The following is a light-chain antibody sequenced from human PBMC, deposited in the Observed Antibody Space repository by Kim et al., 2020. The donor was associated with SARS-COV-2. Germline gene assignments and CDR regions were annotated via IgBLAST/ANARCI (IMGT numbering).Light chain of an antibody. J-gene: IGKJ2*01. CDR1: QSVSSY. CDR2: DAS. CDR3: QQRSNWRT. V-gene: IGKV3-11*01. Sequence: EIVLTQSPATLSLSPGERATLSCRASQSVSSYLAWYQQKPGQAPRLLIYDASNRATGIPARFSGSGSGTDFTLTISSLEPEDFAVYYCQQRSNWRTFGQGTKLEL.